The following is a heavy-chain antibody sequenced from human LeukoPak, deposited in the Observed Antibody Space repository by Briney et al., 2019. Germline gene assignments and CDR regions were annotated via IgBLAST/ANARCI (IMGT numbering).Heavy chain of an antibody. Sequence: ASVKVSCKASGYTFTGYYMHWVRQAPGQGLEWMGWINPNSDGTNYAQKFQGRVTMTRDTSTSTVYMELSSLRSEDTAVYYCARDQMGGYRWFDPWGQGTLVTVSS. D-gene: IGHD3-16*01. CDR3: ARDQMGGYRWFDP. CDR2: INPNSDGT. V-gene: IGHV1-2*02. CDR1: GYTFTGYY. J-gene: IGHJ5*02.